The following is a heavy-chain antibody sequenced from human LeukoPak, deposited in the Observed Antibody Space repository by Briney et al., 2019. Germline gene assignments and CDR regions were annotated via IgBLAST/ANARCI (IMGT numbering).Heavy chain of an antibody. CDR3: ARDAQPSWPSNWFDP. CDR1: GFTFSSYS. J-gene: IGHJ5*02. CDR2: ISSSSSYI. D-gene: IGHD2-2*01. Sequence: PGGSLRLSCAASGFTFSSYSMNWVRQAPRKGLEWVSSISSSSSYIYYADSVKGRFTISRDNAKNSLYLQMNSLRAEDTAVYYCARDAQPSWPSNWFDPWGQGTLVTVSS. V-gene: IGHV3-21*01.